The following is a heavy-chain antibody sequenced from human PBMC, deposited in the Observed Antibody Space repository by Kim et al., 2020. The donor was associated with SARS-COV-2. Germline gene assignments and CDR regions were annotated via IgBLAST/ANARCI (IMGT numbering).Heavy chain of an antibody. J-gene: IGHJ6*02. CDR1: GGSISSGGYY. D-gene: IGHD3-16*02. V-gene: IGHV4-31*03. Sequence: SETLSLTCTVSGGSISSGGYYWSWIRQHPGKGLEWIGYIYYSGSTYYNPSLKSRVTISVDTSKNQFSLKLSSVTAADTAVYYCARDIVQPHRLGEYYYYGMDVWGQGTTVTVSS. CDR2: IYYSGST. CDR3: ARDIVQPHRLGEYYYYGMDV.